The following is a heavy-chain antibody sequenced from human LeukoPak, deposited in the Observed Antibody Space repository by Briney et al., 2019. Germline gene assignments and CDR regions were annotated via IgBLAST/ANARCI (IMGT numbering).Heavy chain of an antibody. V-gene: IGHV3-7*01. CDR1: GFTFSHFW. CDR2: IKKTGSET. J-gene: IGHJ4*02. Sequence: GGSLRLSCAASGFTFSHFWMSWVRQAPGKGLEWVAYIKKTGSETYYVDSVKGRFTITRDNTRNSLFLQMYSLRAEGTAVYFCAREDGYCSGGNCYSYFDSWGQGTLVAVSS. CDR3: AREDGYCSGGNCYSYFDS. D-gene: IGHD2-15*01.